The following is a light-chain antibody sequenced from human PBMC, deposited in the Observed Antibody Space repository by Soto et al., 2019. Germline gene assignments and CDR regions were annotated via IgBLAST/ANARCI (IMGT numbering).Light chain of an antibody. J-gene: IGKJ3*01. V-gene: IGKV1-39*01. CDR3: QESYSVPFFS. CDR2: AAT. Sequence: DIQTTQSPSSLSASVGDRVTITCRASQSIGSYLNWFQQKPGKAPKLLIYAATSLQSGVPSRFSGSGSGTDFTLTISSLQPQDFATYYCQESYSVPFFSFGPGTKVNIK. CDR1: QSIGSY.